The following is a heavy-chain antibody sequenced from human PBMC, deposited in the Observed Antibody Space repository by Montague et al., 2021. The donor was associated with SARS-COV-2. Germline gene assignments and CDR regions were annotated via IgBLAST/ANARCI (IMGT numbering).Heavy chain of an antibody. D-gene: IGHD3-16*02. V-gene: IGHV3-48*03. Sequence: SLRLSCAASGFTFSNYDMNWVRQAPGKGPEWISYISTSAYTTSYAGSVKGRCTISRDNGKNSLYLQMNSLRVEDTAVYYCTRDYRSIVGDGLDIWGQGTKVTVSS. CDR3: TRDYRSIVGDGLDI. CDR1: GFTFSNYD. J-gene: IGHJ3*02. CDR2: ISTSAYTT.